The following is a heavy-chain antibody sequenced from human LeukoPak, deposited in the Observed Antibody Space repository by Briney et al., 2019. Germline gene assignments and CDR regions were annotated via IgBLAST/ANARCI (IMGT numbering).Heavy chain of an antibody. Sequence: GASVKVSCKASGYTFTSYDINWVRQATGQGLEWMGWMNPNSGNTGYAQKFQGRVTMTRNTSMSTAYMELSSLRSEDTAVYYCARSSPTYYYDSSGYVRYYYYYYGMDVWGQGTTVTVSS. CDR3: ARSSPTYYYDSSGYVRYYYYYYGMDV. V-gene: IGHV1-8*01. J-gene: IGHJ6*02. CDR1: GYTFTSYD. CDR2: MNPNSGNT. D-gene: IGHD3-22*01.